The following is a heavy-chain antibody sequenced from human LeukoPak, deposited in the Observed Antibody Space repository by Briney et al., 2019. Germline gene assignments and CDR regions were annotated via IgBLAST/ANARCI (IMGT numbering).Heavy chain of an antibody. J-gene: IGHJ5*02. D-gene: IGHD3-10*01. CDR1: GFTFSSYS. CDR2: ISSSSSYI. CDR3: ASGWFGDPNLFDP. V-gene: IGHV3-21*01. Sequence: PGGSLRLSCAASGFTFSSYSMNWVRQAPGKGLEWVSSISSSSSYIYYADSVKGRFTISRDNAKNSLYLQMNSLRAEDTAVYYCASGWFGDPNLFDPWGQGTLVTVSS.